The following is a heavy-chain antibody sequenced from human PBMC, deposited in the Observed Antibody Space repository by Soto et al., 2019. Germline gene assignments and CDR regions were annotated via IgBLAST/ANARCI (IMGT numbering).Heavy chain of an antibody. CDR1: GFTFSSHA. J-gene: IGHJ5*02. Sequence: EVQLSESGGGLVQPGGSLRLSCAASGFTFSSHAMNWVRQAPGKGLEWVSAISGSGSNTYYAENVKGRFSISRDNSKNTLYLQMHSLRAEDTAVYYCAKDRAAHGDNWFDPWGQGTLVTVSS. D-gene: IGHD2-15*01. CDR2: ISGSGSNT. V-gene: IGHV3-23*01. CDR3: AKDRAAHGDNWFDP.